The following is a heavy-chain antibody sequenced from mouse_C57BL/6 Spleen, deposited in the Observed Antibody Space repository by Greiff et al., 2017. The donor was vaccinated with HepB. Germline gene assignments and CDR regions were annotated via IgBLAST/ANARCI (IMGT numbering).Heavy chain of an antibody. J-gene: IGHJ4*01. Sequence: VQLKESGPELVKPGASVKISCKASGYTFTDYYMNWVKQSHGKSLEWIGDINPNNGGTSYNQKFKGKATLTVDKSSSTAYMELRSLTSEDSAVYYCARIGEKGDAMDYWGQGTSVTVSS. CDR2: INPNNGGT. CDR3: ARIGEKGDAMDY. V-gene: IGHV1-26*01. CDR1: GYTFTDYY. D-gene: IGHD2-13*01.